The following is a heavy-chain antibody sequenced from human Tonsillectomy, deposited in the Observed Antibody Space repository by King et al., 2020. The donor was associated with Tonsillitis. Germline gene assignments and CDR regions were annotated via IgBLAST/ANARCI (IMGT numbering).Heavy chain of an antibody. CDR2: INPYSGDT. V-gene: IGHV1-2*02. CDR1: GYTFTGFY. Sequence: QLVQSGAEGKKPGASVRVSCKASGYTFTGFYLHWVRQAPGQGLEWMGWINPYSGDTNSAQKFRARVSMTMDTSITTAYMEVSSLTSDDTAIYYCARGEPEYSTSFLDHWGQGTLVTVSS. D-gene: IGHD6-6*01. CDR3: ARGEPEYSTSFLDH. J-gene: IGHJ4*02.